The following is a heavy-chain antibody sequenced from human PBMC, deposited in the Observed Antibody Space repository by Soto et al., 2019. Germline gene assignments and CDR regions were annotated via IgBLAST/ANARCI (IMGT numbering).Heavy chain of an antibody. CDR1: GGTFSSYA. CDR2: IIPIFGTA. Sequence: GASVKVSCKASGGTFSSYAIGWVRQAPGQGLEWMGGIIPIFGTANYAQKFQGRVTITADKSTSTAYMELSSLRSEDTAVYYCASEDPVKLYGDSAYWGQGTLVTVSS. V-gene: IGHV1-69*06. D-gene: IGHD4-17*01. CDR3: ASEDPVKLYGDSAY. J-gene: IGHJ4*02.